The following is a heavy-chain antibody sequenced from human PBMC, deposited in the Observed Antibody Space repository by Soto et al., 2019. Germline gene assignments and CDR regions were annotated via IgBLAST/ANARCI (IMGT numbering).Heavy chain of an antibody. CDR3: ARHNRDYDGAFDI. CDR1: GGSISSSSYY. V-gene: IGHV4-39*01. Sequence: QSQTLSLTCTVSGGSISSSSYYWGWIRQPPGKGLEWIGSIYYSGSTYYNPSLKSRVTISVDTSKNQFSLNLSSVTAADTAVYYCARHNRDYDGAFDIWGQGTMVTVSS. D-gene: IGHD3-22*01. J-gene: IGHJ3*02. CDR2: IYYSGST.